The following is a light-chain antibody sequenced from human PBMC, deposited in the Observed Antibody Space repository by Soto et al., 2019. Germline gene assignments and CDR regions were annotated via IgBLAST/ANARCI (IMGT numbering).Light chain of an antibody. CDR1: SSNIGAGYD. J-gene: IGLJ3*02. CDR2: GSS. Sequence: QSVLTQPPSASGTPGQRVTISCSGSSSNIGAGYDVHWYQQLPRAAPKLLIYGSSNRPSGVPDRFSGSKSGTSASLAITGLQAEDEADYYCQSYDTSLSGSVFGGGTQLTVL. V-gene: IGLV1-40*01. CDR3: QSYDTSLSGSV.